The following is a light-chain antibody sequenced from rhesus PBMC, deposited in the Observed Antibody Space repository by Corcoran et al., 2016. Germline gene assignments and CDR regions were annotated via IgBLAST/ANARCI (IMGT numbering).Light chain of an antibody. CDR2: GVS. CDR3: CSYTTSSTYI. Sequence: QSAPTQPPSVYGSPGQSVTISCTGTSSDIGNYHYVSWYQQHPGKAPKLLIYGVSNRPSGVSDRFSGAKSGNTASLTITWLQAEEEADFYCCSYTTSSTYIFGAGTRLTVL. J-gene: IGLJ1*01. CDR1: SSDIGNYHY. V-gene: IGLV2S7*01.